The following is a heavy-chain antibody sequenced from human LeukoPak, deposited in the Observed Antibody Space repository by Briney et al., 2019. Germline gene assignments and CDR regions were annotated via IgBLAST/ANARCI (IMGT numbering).Heavy chain of an antibody. D-gene: IGHD4-17*01. J-gene: IGHJ3*02. CDR3: ATEVKSPLTTVTTWSAFDI. Sequence: VASVKVSCKVSGYTLTELSMRWVRQAPGKGLEWMGGFDPEDGETIYAQKFQGRVTMTEDTSTDTAYMELSSLRSEDTAVYYCATEVKSPLTTVTTWSAFDIWGQGTMVTVSS. V-gene: IGHV1-24*01. CDR1: GYTLTELS. CDR2: FDPEDGET.